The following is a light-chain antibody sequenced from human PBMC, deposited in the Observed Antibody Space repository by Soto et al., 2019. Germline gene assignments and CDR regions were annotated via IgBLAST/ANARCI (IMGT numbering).Light chain of an antibody. CDR1: QSISSW. V-gene: IGKV1-5*03. Sequence: DIQMTQSPSTLSASVGDRVTITCRASQSISSWLAWYQQKPGKAPNLLIYKASNLESGVPSRFSGSGSGTEFTLTISSLQPDDFATYYCQQYNSYSTFGQGTKVDIK. CDR3: QQYNSYST. J-gene: IGKJ1*01. CDR2: KAS.